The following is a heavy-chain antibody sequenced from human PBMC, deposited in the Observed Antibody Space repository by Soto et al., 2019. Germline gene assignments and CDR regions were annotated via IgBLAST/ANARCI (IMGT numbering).Heavy chain of an antibody. CDR2: IRSKANSYAT. CDR1: GFTFSGSA. D-gene: IGHD4-17*01. Sequence: EVQLVESGGGLVQPGGSLKLSCAASGFTFSGSAMHWVRQASGKGLEWVGRIRSKANSYATAYAASVKGRFTISRDDSKNTAYLQMNSLKTEDTAVYYCTGTTVTTERSWYFDLWGRGTLVPVSS. V-gene: IGHV3-73*01. J-gene: IGHJ2*01. CDR3: TGTTVTTERSWYFDL.